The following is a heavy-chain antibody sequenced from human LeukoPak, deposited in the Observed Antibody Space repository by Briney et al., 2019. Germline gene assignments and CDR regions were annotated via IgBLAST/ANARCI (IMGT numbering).Heavy chain of an antibody. Sequence: GESLKISCKGSGYSFTSYWIGWVRQMPGKGLEWMGIIYPGDSDTRYSPSFQGQVTISADKSISTAYLQWSSLKASDTAMYYCARQTLGYCSGGSCDPFDYWGQGTLVTVSS. CDR1: GYSFTSYW. D-gene: IGHD2-15*01. CDR3: ARQTLGYCSGGSCDPFDY. CDR2: IYPGDSDT. J-gene: IGHJ4*02. V-gene: IGHV5-51*01.